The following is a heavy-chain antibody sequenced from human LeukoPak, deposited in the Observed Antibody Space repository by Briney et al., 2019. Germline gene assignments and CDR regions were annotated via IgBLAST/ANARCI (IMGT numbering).Heavy chain of an antibody. CDR1: GFTFSSYG. D-gene: IGHD2-15*01. CDR2: IWYDGTNT. Sequence: PGGSLRLSCAASGFTFSSYGMHWVRQAPGKGLEWVAVIWYDGTNTYYADSVKGRFTISRDNSKKTLYLQMNSLRAEDTAVYYCARDFCSGGSCYPDAFGIWGQGTMVTVSS. J-gene: IGHJ3*02. V-gene: IGHV3-33*01. CDR3: ARDFCSGGSCYPDAFGI.